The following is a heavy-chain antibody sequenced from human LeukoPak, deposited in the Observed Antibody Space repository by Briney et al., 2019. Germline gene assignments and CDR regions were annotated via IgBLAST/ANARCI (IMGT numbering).Heavy chain of an antibody. Sequence: GGSLRLSCAASGFTFSNYWMSWVRQAPGKGLEWVANIKQDGSEKYYVDSVKGRFTISRDNAKNSLYLQMNSLRAEDTAEYYCARLSTAVAAGDYWGQGTLVTVSS. D-gene: IGHD6-19*01. V-gene: IGHV3-7*01. CDR1: GFTFSNYW. CDR2: IKQDGSEK. J-gene: IGHJ4*02. CDR3: ARLSTAVAAGDY.